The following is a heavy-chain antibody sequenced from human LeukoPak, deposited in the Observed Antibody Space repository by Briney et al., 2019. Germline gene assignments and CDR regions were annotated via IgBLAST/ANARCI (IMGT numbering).Heavy chain of an antibody. Sequence: GGSLRLSCAASGFTFSSYEMNWVRQAPGKGLEWVSYISSSGSTIYYADSVKGRFTISRDNAKNSLYLQMNSLRAEDTAVYYCAGEGYDSSASFDYWGQGTLVTVSS. CDR2: ISSSGSTI. V-gene: IGHV3-48*03. J-gene: IGHJ4*02. D-gene: IGHD3-22*01. CDR1: GFTFSSYE. CDR3: AGEGYDSSASFDY.